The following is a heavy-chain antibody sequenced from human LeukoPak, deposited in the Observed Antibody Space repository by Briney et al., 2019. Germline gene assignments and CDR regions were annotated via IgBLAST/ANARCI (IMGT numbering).Heavy chain of an antibody. Sequence: GGSLTLYCAASRFTFCTIGMNWLRQAPGKGLEWVAILSYDGRKTYYADSVKGRFTVSRDNSKNTVFLQMNSLRVEDTAVYYCAKDVGGGYTFYYFDHWGQGTLVTVSS. CDR1: RFTFCTIG. J-gene: IGHJ4*02. CDR2: LSYDGRKT. CDR3: AKDVGGGYTFYYFDH. V-gene: IGHV3-30*18. D-gene: IGHD3-16*02.